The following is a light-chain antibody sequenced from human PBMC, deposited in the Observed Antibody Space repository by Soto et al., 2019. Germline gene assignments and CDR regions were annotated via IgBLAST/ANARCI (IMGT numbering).Light chain of an antibody. V-gene: IGKV1-39*01. Sequence: DIQMTQTPYSLSASVGDRVTITSPATQSISSYLNWYQKKTGKDTKLLIYAASSLQSGVPSRFSGSGYGTDFTLTISSLKTEEFATYDCQQSYSTLWTFGQVTKVEIK. CDR1: QSISSY. CDR3: QQSYSTLWT. J-gene: IGKJ1*01. CDR2: AAS.